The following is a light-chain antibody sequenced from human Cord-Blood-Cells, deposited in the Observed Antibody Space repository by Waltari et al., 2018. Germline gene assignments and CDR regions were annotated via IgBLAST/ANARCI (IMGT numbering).Light chain of an antibody. CDR3: QVWVSSSDYVV. J-gene: IGLJ2*01. Sequence: SYVLTQPPSVSVATGKTARITCGENNIGSKRVHWYQQKPGQAPVLVVYDDSDRPSGIPLGCSASSLGNTAALTLRGVEGGEEAVYYGQVWVSSSDYVVVGGVTKRPVL. CDR2: DDS. V-gene: IGLV3-21*03. CDR1: NIGSKR.